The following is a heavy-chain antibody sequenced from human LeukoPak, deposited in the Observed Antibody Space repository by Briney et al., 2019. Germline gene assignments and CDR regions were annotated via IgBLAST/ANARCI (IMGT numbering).Heavy chain of an antibody. J-gene: IGHJ4*02. CDR1: GGSISSSGYY. Sequence: SETLSLTCTVSGGSISSSGYYWGWIRQPPGKGLEWIGSIYYSGSTYYNPSLKSRVTISVDTSKNQFSLKLSSVTAADTAVYYCARIVRGVPDYWGQGTLVTVSS. D-gene: IGHD3-10*01. CDR3: ARIVRGVPDY. CDR2: IYYSGST. V-gene: IGHV4-39*01.